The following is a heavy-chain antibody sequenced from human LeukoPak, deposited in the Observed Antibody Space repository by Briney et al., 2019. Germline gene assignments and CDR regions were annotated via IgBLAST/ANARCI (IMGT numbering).Heavy chain of an antibody. D-gene: IGHD6-19*01. CDR1: GGSISSSNW. Sequence: ASETLSLTCAVSGGSISSSNWWSWVRQAPGKGLEWVSTINWNGGSTGYADSVKGRFTISRDNAKNSLYLQMNSLRAEDTALYYCARVSDISVAAYFDYWGQGTLVTVSS. CDR3: ARVSDISVAAYFDY. V-gene: IGHV3-20*04. CDR2: INWNGGST. J-gene: IGHJ4*02.